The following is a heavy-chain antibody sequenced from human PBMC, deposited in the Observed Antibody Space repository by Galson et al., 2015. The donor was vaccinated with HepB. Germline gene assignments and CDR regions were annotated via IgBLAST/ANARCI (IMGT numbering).Heavy chain of an antibody. J-gene: IGHJ4*02. CDR3: ARDYASGSRDY. Sequence: SLRLSCAASGFTFSPYGMTWVRQAPGKGLEWVPTIGSGDHKFYPDSLKGRFTISRDNDKNPVYLQMTGLSAEDTAVYYCARDYASGSRDYWGQGTLVTVSS. CDR2: IGSGDHK. D-gene: IGHD2-2*01. CDR1: GFTFSPYG. V-gene: IGHV3-21*01.